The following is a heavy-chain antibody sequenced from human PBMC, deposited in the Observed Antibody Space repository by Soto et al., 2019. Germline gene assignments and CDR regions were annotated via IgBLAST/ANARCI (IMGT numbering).Heavy chain of an antibody. CDR1: GYILSDYC. CDR3: VRDFRREWGRPDHESYTGMDV. CDR2: MKPDDGGP. J-gene: IGHJ6*02. D-gene: IGHD3-16*02. Sequence: ASVKVSCKSSGYILSDYCIHWVRQAPGQGLEWLGWMKPDDGGPNYAQNFQGRVIMTRDTSTDTDYMELTRLTSDDTAVYFCVRDFRREWGRPDHESYTGMDVWGQGTTVTVSS. V-gene: IGHV1-2*02.